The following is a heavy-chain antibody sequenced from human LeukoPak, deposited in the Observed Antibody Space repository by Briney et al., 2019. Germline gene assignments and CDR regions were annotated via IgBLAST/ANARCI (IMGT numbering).Heavy chain of an antibody. J-gene: IGHJ3*02. Sequence: GSSVKVSCKASGYTFTGYYMHWVRQAPGQGLEGMGWINPNSGGTNYAQKFQGRVTMTRDTSISTAYMELSRLRSDDTAVYYCARDFRFSGYDYYRTADAFDIWGQGTMVTVSS. V-gene: IGHV1-2*02. CDR1: GYTFTGYY. CDR2: INPNSGGT. D-gene: IGHD5-12*01. CDR3: ARDFRFSGYDYYRTADAFDI.